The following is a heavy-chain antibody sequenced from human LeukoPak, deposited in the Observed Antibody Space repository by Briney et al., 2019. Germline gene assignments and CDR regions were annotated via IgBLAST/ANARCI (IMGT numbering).Heavy chain of an antibody. CDR1: GGSLSSGSYY. Sequence: SETLSLTCTVSGGSLSSGSYYWSWIRQPAGKGLEWIGRIYTSGSTNYNPSLRSRVTISVDSSKNQFSLKLSSVTAADTAVYYCARDSWYYYDSSGYYEYYFDYWGQGTLVTVSS. CDR2: IYTSGST. CDR3: ARDSWYYYDSSGYYEYYFDY. D-gene: IGHD3-22*01. V-gene: IGHV4-61*02. J-gene: IGHJ4*02.